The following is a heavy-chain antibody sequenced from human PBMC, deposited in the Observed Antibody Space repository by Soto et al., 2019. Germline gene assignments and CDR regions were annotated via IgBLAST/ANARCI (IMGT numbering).Heavy chain of an antibody. CDR3: ARVGVQLVPGFDY. CDR1: GFTFSSYS. V-gene: IGHV3-21*01. D-gene: IGHD6-6*01. Sequence: EVQLVESGGGLVKPGRSLRLSCAASGFTFSSYSMHWVRQAPGKGLEWVSAISSSRSYIYYADSVKGRFTISRDNAKNSLYLQMNSRRAEDKAVYYCARVGVQLVPGFDYWGQGTLVTVSS. J-gene: IGHJ4*02. CDR2: ISSSRSYI.